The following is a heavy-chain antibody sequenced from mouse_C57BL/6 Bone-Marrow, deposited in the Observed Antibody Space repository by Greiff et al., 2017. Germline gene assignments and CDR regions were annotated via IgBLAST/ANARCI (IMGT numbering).Heavy chain of an antibody. CDR1: GYTFTSYW. J-gene: IGHJ3*01. V-gene: IGHV1-69*01. Sequence: QVQLQQPGAELVMPGASVKLSCKASGYTFTSYWMPWVKQRPGQGLEWIGEIDPSDSYTNYNQKFKGKSTLTVDKSSSTSYMQLSSLTSEDSAVYYCARDYYSWFAFGGQGTVVTVSA. CDR3: ARDYYSWFAF. D-gene: IGHD1-1*01. CDR2: IDPSDSYT.